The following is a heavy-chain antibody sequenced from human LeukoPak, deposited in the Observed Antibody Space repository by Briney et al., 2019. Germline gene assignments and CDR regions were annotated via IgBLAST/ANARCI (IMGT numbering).Heavy chain of an antibody. D-gene: IGHD3-3*01. V-gene: IGHV4-39*07. Sequence: PSETLSLTCTVSGGSISSSSYYWGWIRQPSGKGLEWIGGIYYSGSTYYNPSLKSRVTISVDTSKNQFSLKLSSVTAADTAVYYCALQYYDFWSGYYTANNFDYWGQGTLVTVSS. CDR3: ALQYYDFWSGYYTANNFDY. CDR1: GGSISSSSYY. J-gene: IGHJ4*02. CDR2: IYYSGST.